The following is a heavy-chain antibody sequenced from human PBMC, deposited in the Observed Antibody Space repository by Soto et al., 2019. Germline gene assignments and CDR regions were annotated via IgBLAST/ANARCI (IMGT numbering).Heavy chain of an antibody. D-gene: IGHD5-12*01. Sequence: HPGGSLRLSCAASGFTFSNYVMHWVRQAPGKGLEWVAVISHDGSNKYYADSVKGRFSISRDKSKNTLYLQMNSLRPEDTAVYYCARDIGGGYDVFFDYWGQGTQVTVSS. J-gene: IGHJ4*02. CDR2: ISHDGSNK. V-gene: IGHV3-30-3*01. CDR1: GFTFSNYV. CDR3: ARDIGGGYDVFFDY.